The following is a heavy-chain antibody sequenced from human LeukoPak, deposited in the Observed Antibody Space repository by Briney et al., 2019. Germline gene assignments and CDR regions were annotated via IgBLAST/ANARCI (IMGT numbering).Heavy chain of an antibody. V-gene: IGHV3-30-3*01. D-gene: IGHD6-19*01. CDR1: GFTFSSYA. Sequence: GGSLRLSCAASGFTFSSYAMHWVRQAPGKGLEWVAVISYDGSNKYHADSVKGRFTISRDNSKNTLYLQMNSLRAEDTAVYYCARDFDRVADYYFDYWGQGTLVTVSS. J-gene: IGHJ4*02. CDR3: ARDFDRVADYYFDY. CDR2: ISYDGSNK.